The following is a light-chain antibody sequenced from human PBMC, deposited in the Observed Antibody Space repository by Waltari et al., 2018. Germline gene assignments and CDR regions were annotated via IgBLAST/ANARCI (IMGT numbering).Light chain of an antibody. CDR3: QQRSNLPYT. CDR1: QSVRSF. V-gene: IGKV3-11*01. Sequence: EIVLTQSPATLSWSPGDIATPSCSASQSVRSFLAWYQQRHGQAPRLLIYDASNRAPGIPARFSGSGSGTDFTLTVSSLEPEDFAVYFCQQRSNLPYTFGQGTNLEI. J-gene: IGKJ2*01. CDR2: DAS.